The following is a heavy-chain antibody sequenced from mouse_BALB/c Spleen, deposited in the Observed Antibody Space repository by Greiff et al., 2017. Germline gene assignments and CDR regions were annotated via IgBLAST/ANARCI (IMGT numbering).Heavy chain of an antibody. V-gene: IGHV1S137*01. CDR2: ISTYYGDA. CDR1: GYTFTDYA. D-gene: IGHD1-1*01. CDR3: ASSHYGSNAMDY. J-gene: IGHJ4*01. Sequence: VQLQQSGAELVRPGVSVKISCKGSGYTFTDYAMHWVKQSHAKSLEWIGVISTYYGDASYNQKFKGKATMTVDKSSSTAYMELARLTSEDSAIYYCASSHYGSNAMDYWGQGTSVTVSS.